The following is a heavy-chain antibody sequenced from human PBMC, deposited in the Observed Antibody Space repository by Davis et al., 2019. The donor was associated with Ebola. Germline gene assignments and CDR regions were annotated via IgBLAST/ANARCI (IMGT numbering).Heavy chain of an antibody. CDR3: ARGPQKMATTNFDY. J-gene: IGHJ4*02. D-gene: IGHD5-24*01. CDR1: GFSFSDYY. V-gene: IGHV3-11*06. CDR2: ISISSGFT. Sequence: PGGSLRLSCAASGFSFSDYYMSWIRQAPGKGLEWVSYISISSGFTNYADSVKGRFTISRDNAKNSLYLQMNSLRAEDTAVYYCARGPQKMATTNFDYWGQGTLVTVSS.